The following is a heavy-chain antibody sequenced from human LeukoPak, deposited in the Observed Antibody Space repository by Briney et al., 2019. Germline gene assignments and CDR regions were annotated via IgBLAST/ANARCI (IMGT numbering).Heavy chain of an antibody. Sequence: KASETLSLTCAVYGGSFSGYYWSWIRQPPGKGLEWIGEINHSGSTNYNPSLKSRVTISVDTSKNQFSLKLSSVTAADTAVYYCARGGIGSYGYTANYYYYGMDVWGQGTTVTVSS. D-gene: IGHD5-18*01. CDR3: ARGGIGSYGYTANYYYYGMDV. CDR2: INHSGST. CDR1: GGSFSGYY. J-gene: IGHJ6*02. V-gene: IGHV4-34*01.